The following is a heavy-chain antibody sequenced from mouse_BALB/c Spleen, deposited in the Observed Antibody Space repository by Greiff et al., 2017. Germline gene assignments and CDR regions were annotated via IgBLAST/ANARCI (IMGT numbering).Heavy chain of an antibody. Sequence: LVKPGASVKISCKASGYSFTGYYMYWVKQSHGKSLEWIGYISCGNGATNYNKKFKGKATFTVDTSSSTAYMQFNSLTSEDSAVYYCAREDYGPYYYAMDYWGQGTSVTVSS. V-gene: IGHV1S34*01. D-gene: IGHD2-4*01. CDR1: GYSFTGYY. J-gene: IGHJ4*01. CDR3: AREDYGPYYYAMDY. CDR2: ISCGNGAT.